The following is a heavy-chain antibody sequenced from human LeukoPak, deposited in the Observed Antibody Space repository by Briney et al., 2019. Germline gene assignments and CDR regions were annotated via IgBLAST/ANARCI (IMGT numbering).Heavy chain of an antibody. CDR3: ARRPTGSYWLDY. CDR1: GGSISGFY. V-gene: IGHV4-59*08. Sequence: PSETLSLTCTVSGGSISGFYWSWLRQSPGKGLEWIGYIYYSGSTDYNPSLKSRVTMSVDTSKNHLSLKLSSVTAADTAVYYCARRPTGSYWLDYWGQGTLVTVSS. J-gene: IGHJ4*02. D-gene: IGHD1-26*01. CDR2: IYYSGST.